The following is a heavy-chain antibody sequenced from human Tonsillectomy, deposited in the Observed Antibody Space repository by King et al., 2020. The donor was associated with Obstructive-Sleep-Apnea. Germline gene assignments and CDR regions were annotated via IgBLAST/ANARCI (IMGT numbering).Heavy chain of an antibody. Sequence: VQLVQSGSGLKKPGASVKGSCKACGYTFTSYAMNWVRQAPGQGLDLMGWVNTNPGNPTFAQGFTGRFVFSLDTSVSTAYLQISSLKAEDTAVYYCARDYYDSFLDYWGQGTLVTVSS. CDR2: VNTNPGNP. CDR1: GYTFTSYA. V-gene: IGHV7-4-1*02. CDR3: ARDYYDSFLDY. D-gene: IGHD3-22*01. J-gene: IGHJ4*02.